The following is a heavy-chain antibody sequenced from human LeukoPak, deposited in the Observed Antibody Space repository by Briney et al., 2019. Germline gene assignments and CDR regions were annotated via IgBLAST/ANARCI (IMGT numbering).Heavy chain of an antibody. J-gene: IGHJ4*02. D-gene: IGHD6-6*01. V-gene: IGHV4-30-2*03. CDR3: ARHEEYSSSSEGLPLYSAFDY. Sequence: SETLSLTCTVSGGSISSGGYYWSWIRQPPGKGLEWIGYIYHSGSTYYNPSLKSRVTISVDTSKNQFSLKLSSVTAADTAVYYCARHEEYSSSSEGLPLYSAFDYWGQGTLVTVSS. CDR1: GGSISSGGYY. CDR2: IYHSGST.